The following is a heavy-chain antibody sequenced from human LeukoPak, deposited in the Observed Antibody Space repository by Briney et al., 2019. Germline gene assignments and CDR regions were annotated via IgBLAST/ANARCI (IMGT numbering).Heavy chain of an antibody. V-gene: IGHV1-2*04. CDR2: INPNSGGT. D-gene: IGHD4-23*01. Sequence: ASVNVSCKASGYTFTGYYMHWVRQAPGQGLEWMGWINPNSGGTNYAQKFQGWVTMTRDTSISTAYMELSRLRSDDTAVYYCARDYGGNSGAFDYWGQGTLVTVSS. CDR3: ARDYGGNSGAFDY. J-gene: IGHJ4*02. CDR1: GYTFTGYY.